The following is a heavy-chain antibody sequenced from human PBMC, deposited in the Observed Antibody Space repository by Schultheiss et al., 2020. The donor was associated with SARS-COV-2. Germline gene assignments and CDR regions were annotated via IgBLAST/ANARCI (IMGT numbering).Heavy chain of an antibody. CDR1: GFTFSSYS. D-gene: IGHD3-10*01. CDR3: ARDPGVTMVQGVIGWFDP. Sequence: GGSLRLSCAASGFTFSSYSMNWVRQAPGKGLEWVSSINSSSSYIYYADSVKGRFTISRDNAKNSLYLQMNSLRAEDTAVYYCARDPGVTMVQGVIGWFDPWGQGTLVTVSS. V-gene: IGHV3-21*01. J-gene: IGHJ5*02. CDR2: INSSSSYI.